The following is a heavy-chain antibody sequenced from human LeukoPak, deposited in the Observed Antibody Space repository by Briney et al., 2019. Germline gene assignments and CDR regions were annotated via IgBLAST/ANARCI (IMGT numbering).Heavy chain of an antibody. J-gene: IGHJ4*02. CDR1: GFTFSNYW. CDR2: IKSDGTGI. V-gene: IGHV3-74*01. Sequence: GGSLTLSCTTSGFTFSNYWMYWVRQAPGKGLVWVSRIKSDGTGITYTDSVEGRFTISRDNAKNTLHLQMNSLRDEDTAVYYCVRGQTIDYWGQGTLVTVSS. CDR3: VRGQTIDY. D-gene: IGHD3-3*01.